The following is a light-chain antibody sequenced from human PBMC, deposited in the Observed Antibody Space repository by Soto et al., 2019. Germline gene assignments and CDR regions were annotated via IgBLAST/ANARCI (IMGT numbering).Light chain of an antibody. CDR2: EVT. J-gene: IGLJ1*01. CDR1: SSDVGSYNY. V-gene: IGLV2-8*01. Sequence: QSALTQPPSASGSPGQSVTISCTGTSSDVGSYNYVSWYQQYPGKAPKLMIFEVTKRPSGVPDRFSGSKSGNTASLTVSGLQAEDEADYYCSSYAGSSNFDVFGTGTKLTVL. CDR3: SSYAGSSNFDV.